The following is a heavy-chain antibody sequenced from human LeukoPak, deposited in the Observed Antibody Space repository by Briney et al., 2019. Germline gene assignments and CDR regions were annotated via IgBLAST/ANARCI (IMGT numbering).Heavy chain of an antibody. J-gene: IGHJ4*02. CDR3: AAGDRNGWYFDY. CDR1: GFTFDDHG. CDR2: INWHGGST. Sequence: GGSLRLSCAASGFTFDDHGMRWVRQVPGKGLEWVSGINWHGGSTGYADSVKGRFTISRDNAKNSLYLQMNSLRAEDTALYYCAAGDRNGWYFDYWGQGTLVTVSS. D-gene: IGHD6-19*01. V-gene: IGHV3-20*04.